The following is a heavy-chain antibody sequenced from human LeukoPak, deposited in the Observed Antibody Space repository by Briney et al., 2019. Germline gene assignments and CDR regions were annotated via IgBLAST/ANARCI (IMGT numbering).Heavy chain of an antibody. Sequence: PGGSLRLSCAASGFTFSNAWMSWVRQAPGKGLEWVGLIKSKTDGETTDYAAPVKGRFAISRDDSKNTLCLQMNSLKTEDTAVYYCATDLLDIWGQGTMVTVSS. CDR1: GFTFSNAW. V-gene: IGHV3-15*01. CDR2: IKSKTDGETT. J-gene: IGHJ3*02. CDR3: ATDLLDI.